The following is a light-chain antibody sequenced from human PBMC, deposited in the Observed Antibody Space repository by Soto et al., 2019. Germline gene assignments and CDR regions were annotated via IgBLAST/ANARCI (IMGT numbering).Light chain of an antibody. J-gene: IGLJ1*01. CDR1: SSDIGDYDY. CDR3: SSSTARGLYV. V-gene: IGLV2-14*03. CDR2: DVS. Sequence: QSVLTQPASVSGSPGQSITISCTGPSSDIGDYDYVSWHQQHPGKAPKLMIYDVSNRPSGVSNRFSGSKSGNTASLTISGLKHEDEADYYCSSSTARGLYVFGAGTKVXVL.